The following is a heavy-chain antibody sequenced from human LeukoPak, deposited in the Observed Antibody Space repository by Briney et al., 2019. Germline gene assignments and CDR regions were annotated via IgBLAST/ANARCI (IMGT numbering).Heavy chain of an antibody. V-gene: IGHV1-46*01. D-gene: IGHD6-13*01. CDR3: ARGVRVAAAGHAFRNFDY. Sequence: ASVTVSCKASGYTFTSYYMHWVRQAPGQGLEWMGIINPSGGSTSYAQKFQGRVTITRDTSTSTVYMELSSLRSEDTAVYYCARGVRVAAAGHAFRNFDYWGQGTLVTVSS. CDR1: GYTFTSYY. J-gene: IGHJ4*02. CDR2: INPSGGST.